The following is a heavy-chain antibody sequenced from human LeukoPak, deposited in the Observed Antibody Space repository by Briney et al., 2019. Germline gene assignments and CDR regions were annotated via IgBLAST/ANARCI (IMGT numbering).Heavy chain of an antibody. CDR2: ISSSSSYI. CDR1: GFTFSSYS. CDR3: ARDGWFGELLLFDY. D-gene: IGHD3-10*01. J-gene: IGHJ4*02. V-gene: IGHV3-21*01. Sequence: GGSLRLSCAASGFTFSSYSMNWVRQAPGKGLEWVSSISSSSSYIYYADSVKGRFTISRDNAKNSLYLQMNSLRAEDTAVYYCARDGWFGELLLFDYWGQGTLVTVSS.